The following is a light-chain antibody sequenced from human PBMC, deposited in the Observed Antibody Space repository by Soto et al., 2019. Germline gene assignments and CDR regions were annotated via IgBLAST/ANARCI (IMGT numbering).Light chain of an antibody. CDR2: GAS. Sequence: EIVMTQSPATLSVSPGERATLSCRASEHVSDNSAWYQQRPGQAPSLLIYGASTRATGIPARFSGSGSGTDFTLTISSLQSEDFAVYYCQQYNKWPRTFGQGTKVDIK. CDR1: EHVSDN. J-gene: IGKJ1*01. CDR3: QQYNKWPRT. V-gene: IGKV3-15*01.